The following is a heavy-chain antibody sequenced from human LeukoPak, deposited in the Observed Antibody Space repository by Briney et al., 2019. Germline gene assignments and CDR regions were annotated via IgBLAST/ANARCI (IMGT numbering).Heavy chain of an antibody. D-gene: IGHD2-2*01. CDR1: GGTFSSYA. CDR3: ASRLYCSNTRCRNFPFAY. CDR2: IIPIFGTA. V-gene: IGHV1-69*13. Sequence: SVKVSCEASGGTFSSYAISWVRQAPGQGLEWMGGIIPIFGTANYAQKFQGRVTITADESTSTAYMELSSLRSEDTAIYYCASRLYCSNTRCRNFPFAYWGQGTLVTVSS. J-gene: IGHJ4*02.